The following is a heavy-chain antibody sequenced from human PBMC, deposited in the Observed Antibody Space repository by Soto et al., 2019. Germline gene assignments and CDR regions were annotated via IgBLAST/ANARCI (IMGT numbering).Heavy chain of an antibody. D-gene: IGHD3-22*01. CDR2: ISAYNGNT. Sequence: EASVKVSCKASGYTFTSYGISWVRQAPGQGLEWMGWISAYNGNTNYAQKLQGRVTMTTDTSTSTAYMELRSLRSDDTAVYYCARDPGYDSSGYYYYGMDVRGQGTTVTVSS. V-gene: IGHV1-18*01. CDR3: ARDPGYDSSGYYYYGMDV. J-gene: IGHJ6*02. CDR1: GYTFTSYG.